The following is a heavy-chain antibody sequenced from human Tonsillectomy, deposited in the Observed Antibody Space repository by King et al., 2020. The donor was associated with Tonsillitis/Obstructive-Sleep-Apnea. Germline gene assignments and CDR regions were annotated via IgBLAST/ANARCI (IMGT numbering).Heavy chain of an antibody. Sequence: VQLVESGGGLVQPGGSLRLSCASSGFTFSDYWMSWGRQAPVKGRECVANRKQDGREKYNVYSVKGLFTISRDNAKNSLYLQMNSLRAEDTSVYYCASPEPCSGTSCYTARHFQHWGQGTLVTVSS. D-gene: IGHD2-2*02. J-gene: IGHJ1*01. CDR1: GFTFSDYW. CDR3: ASPEPCSGTSCYTARHFQH. CDR2: RKQDGREK. V-gene: IGHV3-7*02.